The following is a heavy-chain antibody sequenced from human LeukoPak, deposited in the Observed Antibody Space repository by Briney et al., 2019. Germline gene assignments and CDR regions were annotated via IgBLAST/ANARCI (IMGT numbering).Heavy chain of an antibody. CDR3: ATSYSSSWNPRFDP. D-gene: IGHD6-13*01. J-gene: IGHJ5*02. V-gene: IGHV1-18*01. CDR2: ISAYNGNT. CDR1: GYTFTSYG. Sequence: ASVKVSCKASGYTFTSYGISWVRQAPGQGLEWMGWISAYNGNTNYAQKFQGRVTMTTDTSTSTAYMELRSLRFDDTAVYYCATSYSSSWNPRFDPWGQGTLVTVSS.